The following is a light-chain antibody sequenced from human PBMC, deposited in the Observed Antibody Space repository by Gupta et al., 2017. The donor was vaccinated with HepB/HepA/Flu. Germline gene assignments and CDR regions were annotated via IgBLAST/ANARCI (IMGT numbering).Light chain of an antibody. J-gene: IGKJ5*01. Sequence: EIVLPQPPATMSLTPGERATLACRGSQSVSSYLSWYQQKPGQAPRLLIYDASSRATGIPARFSGSGSGTDFTLTISNLEPEDFAVYYCQQRSKWPSITFGQGTRLEIK. CDR2: DAS. V-gene: IGKV3-11*01. CDR1: QSVSSY. CDR3: QQRSKWPSIT.